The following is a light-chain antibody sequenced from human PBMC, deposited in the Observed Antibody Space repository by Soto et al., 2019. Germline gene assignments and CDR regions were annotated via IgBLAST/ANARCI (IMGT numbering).Light chain of an antibody. J-gene: IGKJ5*01. CDR2: GAS. CDR1: QSLSNSF. V-gene: IGKV3-20*01. Sequence: IVLTQSPGTLSLSPGERATLSCRASQSLSNSFIAWYQQKPGQAPRLLIYGASSRATGIPDRFSGGGSGTDFSLTISRLDPEDFAVYYCQQYSSSPITFGQGTRLEVK. CDR3: QQYSSSPIT.